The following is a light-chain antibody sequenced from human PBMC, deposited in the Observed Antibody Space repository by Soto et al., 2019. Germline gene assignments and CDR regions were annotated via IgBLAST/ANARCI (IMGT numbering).Light chain of an antibody. Sequence: DIQMTQSPSSLSASVGDRVTITCRASQSISSYLNWYQQKPGKAPNLLFYDASSLQSGVPSRFSGSGSGTDFTLTISSLQPEDFATYYCQQSYIALWTFGQGTKVEIK. CDR2: DAS. CDR3: QQSYIALWT. V-gene: IGKV1-39*01. CDR1: QSISSY. J-gene: IGKJ1*01.